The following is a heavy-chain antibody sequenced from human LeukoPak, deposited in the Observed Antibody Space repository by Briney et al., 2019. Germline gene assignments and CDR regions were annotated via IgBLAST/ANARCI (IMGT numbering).Heavy chain of an antibody. Sequence: ASVKVSCKVSGYTLIELAMVWVRQPPGKGLEWMGWINPNSGGTNYAQKFQGRVTMTRDTSISTAYMELSRLRSDDTAVYYCARHTIFGLKENSWFDPWGQGTLVTVSS. V-gene: IGHV1-2*02. J-gene: IGHJ5*02. D-gene: IGHD3-3*01. CDR2: INPNSGGT. CDR1: GYTLIELA. CDR3: ARHTIFGLKENSWFDP.